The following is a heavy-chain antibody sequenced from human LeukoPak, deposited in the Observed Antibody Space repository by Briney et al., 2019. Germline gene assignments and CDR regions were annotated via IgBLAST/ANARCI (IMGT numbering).Heavy chain of an antibody. D-gene: IGHD6-19*01. CDR1: GYTFVRYD. CDR2: MNPNSGNT. V-gene: IGHV1-8*01. J-gene: IGHJ4*02. Sequence: ASVKVSCTASGYTFVRYDFNWVRQAPGQGLEWMGWMNPNSGNTVYAQKFQGRVSMTRNISITTAYMELSGLSSDDTAVYFCARDAGAVASDYWGQGTLVTVSS. CDR3: ARDAGAVASDY.